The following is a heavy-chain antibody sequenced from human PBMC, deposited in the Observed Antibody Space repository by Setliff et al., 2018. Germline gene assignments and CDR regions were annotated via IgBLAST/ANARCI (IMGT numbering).Heavy chain of an antibody. CDR2: IYSGGTT. CDR1: GDSMNSGVYY. Sequence: SETLSLTCKVSGDSMNSGVYYWAWIRQPSGKGLEWIGRIYSGGTTYYNSSLKSRVTISVDTSKSQFSLRLNSVTAADTAVYYCARTGTYRYFDYWGRGTLVTVSS. V-gene: IGHV4-39*01. CDR3: ARTGTYRYFDY. J-gene: IGHJ4*02. D-gene: IGHD1-1*01.